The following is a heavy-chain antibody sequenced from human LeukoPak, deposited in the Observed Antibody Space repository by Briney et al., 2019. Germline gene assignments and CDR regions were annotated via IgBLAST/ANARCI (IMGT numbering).Heavy chain of an antibody. V-gene: IGHV3-21*01. CDR3: GRSTTLFYWYFYL. CDR2: ISSSSSYI. J-gene: IGHJ2*01. D-gene: IGHD1-14*01. CDR1: GCTFSSYS. Sequence: GGSLRLSCAASGCTFSSYSMNWVRHAPGKGREWVASISSSSSYIYYADSVKDRFTISRDNAKNSLYLQMNRLRAEATSVYYCGRSTTLFYWYFYLWGRGTLVTVSS.